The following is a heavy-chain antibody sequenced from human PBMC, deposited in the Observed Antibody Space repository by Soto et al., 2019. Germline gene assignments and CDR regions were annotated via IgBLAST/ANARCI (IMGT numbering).Heavy chain of an antibody. CDR2: IIPIFGTA. CDR3: ARGGRRGYCSSTSCYSMDV. D-gene: IGHD2-2*02. J-gene: IGHJ6*02. Sequence: QVQLVQSGAEVKKPGSSVKVSCKASGGTFSSYAISWVRQAPGQGLEWMGGIIPIFGTANYAQKFQGRVTITADESPSTAYMELSSLRSEDTAVYYCARGGRRGYCSSTSCYSMDVWGQGTTVTVSS. V-gene: IGHV1-69*01. CDR1: GGTFSSYA.